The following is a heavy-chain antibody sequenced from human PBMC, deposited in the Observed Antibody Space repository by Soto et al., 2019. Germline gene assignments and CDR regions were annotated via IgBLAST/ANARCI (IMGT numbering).Heavy chain of an antibody. Sequence: PSETLSLTCTVSGGSISSGGYYWGWLRQPPGKGLEWIGCINYSGSNYYNPSLKSRVTISVNTTKTQYSQMLSSVTAVAAAVYYCARVQYSSSSHTLYFQHWGQGTLVTVSS. J-gene: IGHJ1*01. V-gene: IGHV4-30-4*01. CDR3: ARVQYSSSSHTLYFQH. D-gene: IGHD6-13*01. CDR2: INYSGSN. CDR1: GGSISSGGYY.